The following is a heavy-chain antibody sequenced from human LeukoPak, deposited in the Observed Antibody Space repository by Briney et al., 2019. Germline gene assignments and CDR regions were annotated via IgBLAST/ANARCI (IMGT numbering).Heavy chain of an antibody. J-gene: IGHJ5*02. V-gene: IGHV3-30-3*01. D-gene: IGHD3-3*01. CDR3: ARDFFARSMSWFDP. Sequence: GGSLRLSCAASGFTFSSYAMHWVRQAPGKGLEWVAVISYDGSNKYYADSVKGRFTISRDNSKNTLYLKMNSLRAEDTAVYYCARDFFARSMSWFDPWGQGTLVTVSS. CDR2: ISYDGSNK. CDR1: GFTFSSYA.